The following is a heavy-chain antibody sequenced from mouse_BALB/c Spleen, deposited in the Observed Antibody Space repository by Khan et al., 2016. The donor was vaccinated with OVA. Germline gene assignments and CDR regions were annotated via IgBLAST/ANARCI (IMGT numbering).Heavy chain of an antibody. CDR2: IWSDGST. J-gene: IGHJ4*01. V-gene: IGHV2-6-1*01. CDR1: GFSLTNYG. CDR3: ARQTYYHDNVSDY. D-gene: IGHD2-10*01. Sequence: VQLVESGPGLVAPSQSLSITCTISGFSLTNYGVHWVRQSPGKGLEWLVVIWSDGSTTYNSAFKSRLTISKDNSKSQVFFKMNSLQPDDTAMYFCARQTYYHDNVSDYWGQGTSVTVSS.